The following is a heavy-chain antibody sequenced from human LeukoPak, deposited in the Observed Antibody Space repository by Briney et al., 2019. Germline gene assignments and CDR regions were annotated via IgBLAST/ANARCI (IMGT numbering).Heavy chain of an antibody. CDR1: GYTFTSYG. CDR3: ARRCSGGSCYGYYGMDV. CDR2: ISAYNGNT. J-gene: IGHJ6*02. Sequence: HVASVKVSCKASGYTFTSYGISWVRQAPGQGLEWMGWISAYNGNTNYAQKLQGRVTMTTDTSTSTAYMELRSLRSDDTAVYYCARRCSGGSCYGYYGMDVWGQGTTVTVSS. V-gene: IGHV1-18*01. D-gene: IGHD2-15*01.